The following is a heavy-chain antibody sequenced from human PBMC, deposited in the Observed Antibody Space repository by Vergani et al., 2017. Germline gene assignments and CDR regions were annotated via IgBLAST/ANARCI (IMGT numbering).Heavy chain of an antibody. D-gene: IGHD3-10*01. J-gene: IGHJ4*02. CDR3: ARGLLYYFDY. CDR2: INHSGST. CDR1: GGSFSGYY. V-gene: IGHV4-34*01. Sequence: VQLQQWGAGLLKPSETLSLTCAVYGGSFSGYYWSWIRQPPGKGLEWIGEINHSGSTNYNPSLKSRVTISVDTSKNQFSLKLSSVTAADTAVYYCARGLLYYFDYWGQGTLVTVSS.